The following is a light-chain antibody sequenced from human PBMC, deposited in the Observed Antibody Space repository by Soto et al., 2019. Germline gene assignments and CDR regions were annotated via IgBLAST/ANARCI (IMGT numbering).Light chain of an antibody. CDR3: AAWDDSLSGVV. CDR1: SSNIGSNY. CDR2: RNN. J-gene: IGLJ2*01. V-gene: IGLV1-47*01. Sequence: QSVLTQAPSASGTPGQRVTISCSGSSSNIGSNYVYWYQQLPGTVPQLLIYRNNERPSGVPDRFSGSKSGTSASLAISGRRTEDEADYYCAAWDDSLSGVVFGGGTKVTVL.